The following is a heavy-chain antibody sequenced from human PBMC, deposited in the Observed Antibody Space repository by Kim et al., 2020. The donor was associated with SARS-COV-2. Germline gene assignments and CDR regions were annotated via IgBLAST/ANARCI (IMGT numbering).Heavy chain of an antibody. CDR1: GGSISSSSYY. Sequence: SETLSLTCTVSGGSISSSSYYWGWIRQPPGKGLEWIGSIYYSGSTYYNPSLKSRVTISVDTSKNQFSLKLSSVTAADTAVYYCARDYPCPPLLRFLEWSNLWYFDLWGRGTLVTVSS. J-gene: IGHJ2*01. V-gene: IGHV4-39*07. CDR2: IYYSGST. CDR3: ARDYPCPPLLRFLEWSNLWYFDL. D-gene: IGHD3-3*01.